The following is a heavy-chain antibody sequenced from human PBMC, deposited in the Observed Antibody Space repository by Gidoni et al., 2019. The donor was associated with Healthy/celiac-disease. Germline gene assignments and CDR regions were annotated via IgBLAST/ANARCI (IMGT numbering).Heavy chain of an antibody. Sequence: QVQLVESGGGVVQPGRSLRLSCAAHGFTFSSYAMHWVRQAPGKGLEWVAVISYDGSNKYYADSVKGRFTISRDNSKNTLYLQMNSLRAEDTAVYYCASLGWELPKNPRFDYWGQGTLVTVSS. D-gene: IGHD1-26*01. V-gene: IGHV3-30-3*01. J-gene: IGHJ4*02. CDR2: ISYDGSNK. CDR1: GFTFSSYA. CDR3: ASLGWELPKNPRFDY.